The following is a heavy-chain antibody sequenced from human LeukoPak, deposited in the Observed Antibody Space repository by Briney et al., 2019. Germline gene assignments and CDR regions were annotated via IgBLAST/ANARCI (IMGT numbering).Heavy chain of an antibody. CDR2: MNHSGST. D-gene: IGHD2-15*01. CDR3: VSGPSGSGGWLDH. J-gene: IGHJ5*02. V-gene: IGHV4-34*01. Sequence: SETLSLTCAVYGGSFSGYYWSWIRQPPGKGLEWVGEMNHSGSTNYNPSLKRRVSISVETSKNKFSLKLSSVNAADTAAYYCVSGPSGSGGWLDHWGQGTLVTVSS. CDR1: GGSFSGYY.